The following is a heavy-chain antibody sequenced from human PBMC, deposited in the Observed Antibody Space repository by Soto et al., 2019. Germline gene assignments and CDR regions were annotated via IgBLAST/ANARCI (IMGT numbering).Heavy chain of an antibody. J-gene: IGHJ5*02. CDR1: GGSISSYY. V-gene: IGHV4-59*01. D-gene: IGHD5-12*01. CDR3: ARCVASYWFDP. CDR2: IYYSGST. Sequence: QVQLQESGPGLVKPSETLSLTCTVSGGSISSYYWSWIRQPPGKGLEWIGYIYYSGSTNYNPSLKSRVTISVDTSKNQFSLKLSSVTAADPAVYYCARCVASYWFDPWGQGTLVTVSS.